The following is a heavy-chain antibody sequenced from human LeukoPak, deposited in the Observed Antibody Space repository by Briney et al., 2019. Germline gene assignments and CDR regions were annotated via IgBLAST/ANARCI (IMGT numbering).Heavy chain of an antibody. CDR2: IKSKTDGGTT. V-gene: IGHV3-15*01. Sequence: GSLRLLCGSSGFTFSKPRVSWVRQAPGKGLGGVGRIKSKTDGGTTDYADSVKGRFTISRDNSKNTLYLQMNSLRAEDTAVYYCAKDSGPEGSLPDEKLAASDYWGQGTLVTVSS. J-gene: IGHJ4*02. D-gene: IGHD3-10*01. CDR1: GFTFSKPR. CDR3: AKDSGPEGSLPDEKLAASDY.